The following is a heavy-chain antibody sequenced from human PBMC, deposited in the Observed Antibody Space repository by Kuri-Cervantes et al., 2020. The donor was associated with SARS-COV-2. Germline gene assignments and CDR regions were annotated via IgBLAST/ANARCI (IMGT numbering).Heavy chain of an antibody. CDR1: GFTFSSYA. CDR3: AKDMGTIFGVVIGSGYGMDV. V-gene: IGHV3-23*01. Sequence: ETLSLTCVASGFTFSSYAMSWVRQAPGKGLEWVSAISGSGGSTYYADSVKGRFTISRDNSKNTLYLQMNSLRAEDTAVYYCAKDMGTIFGVVIGSGYGMDVWGQGTTVTVSS. CDR2: ISGSGGST. D-gene: IGHD3-3*01. J-gene: IGHJ6*02.